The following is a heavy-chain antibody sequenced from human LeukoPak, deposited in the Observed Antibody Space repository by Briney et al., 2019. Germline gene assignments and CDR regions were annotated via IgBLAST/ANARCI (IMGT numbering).Heavy chain of an antibody. CDR1: GSIFTRYS. Sequence: GGSLRLSCTASGSIFTRYSMTWVRQAPGKGLEWVSTISSSSTNTYFGDSVRGRFTISRDNAQNSLYLQMNSLRAEDTAVYYCARVDTVFGVVTSDAFDIWGQGTMVTVSS. CDR2: ISSSSTNT. V-gene: IGHV3-21*01. CDR3: ARVDTVFGVVTSDAFDI. J-gene: IGHJ3*02. D-gene: IGHD3-3*01.